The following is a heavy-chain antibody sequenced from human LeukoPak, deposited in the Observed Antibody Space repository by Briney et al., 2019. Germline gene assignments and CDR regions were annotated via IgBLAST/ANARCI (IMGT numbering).Heavy chain of an antibody. CDR2: IYHSGNT. J-gene: IGHJ3*02. Sequence: PSETLSLTCAVSGGSISSCYWSWIRQSPGKGLEWIAYIYHSGNTNYNPSFKSRVTISVDTSKNQFSLKLTSVAAADTAIYYCARQPSGTAAFDIWGQGTMVTVSS. CDR1: GGSISSCY. CDR3: ARQPSGTAAFDI. D-gene: IGHD1/OR15-1a*01. V-gene: IGHV4-59*08.